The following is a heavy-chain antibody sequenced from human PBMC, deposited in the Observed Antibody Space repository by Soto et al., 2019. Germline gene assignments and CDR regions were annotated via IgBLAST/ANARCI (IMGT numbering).Heavy chain of an antibody. J-gene: IGHJ4*02. CDR2: INTGNGNA. CDR3: AIQSRDRGY. CDR1: GYTFTTYA. V-gene: IGHV1-3*04. D-gene: IGHD3-10*01. Sequence: QVQLVQSGAEVKKPGASVKVSCKASGYTFTTYAMHWVRQAPGQRLEWMGWINTGNGNAKYSQKFQGRLTISRDTSASTAYMELSSLRSEDTAVYYCAIQSRDRGYWGQGTLVTVSS.